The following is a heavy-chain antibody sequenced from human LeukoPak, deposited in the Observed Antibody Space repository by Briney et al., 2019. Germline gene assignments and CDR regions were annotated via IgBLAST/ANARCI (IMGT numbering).Heavy chain of an antibody. V-gene: IGHV3-30-3*01. CDR2: ISYDGSNK. CDR1: GFTFSSYA. D-gene: IGHD2-15*01. J-gene: IGHJ4*02. Sequence: GGSLRLSCAASGFTFSSYAMHWVRQAPGKGLEWVAVISYDGSNKYYADSVKGRFTISRDNSKNTLYLQMNSLRAEDTAVYYCARDYPEEGNECSGCISYYFDYWGQGTLVTVSS. CDR3: ARDYPEEGNECSGCISYYFDY.